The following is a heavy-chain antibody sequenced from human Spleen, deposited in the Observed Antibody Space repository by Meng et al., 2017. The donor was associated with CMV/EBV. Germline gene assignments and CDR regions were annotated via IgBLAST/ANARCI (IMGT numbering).Heavy chain of an antibody. CDR3: ARGTVVSPGGYYFYGLDV. Sequence: GGSLRLSCAASGFSFSTYGMHWVRQAPGKGLQWVSLIDNSGVDTYYADSVKGRFTISRDNAKNTLYLQIYSLRAEDTAVYYCARGTVVSPGGYYFYGLDVWGPGTTVTVSS. J-gene: IGHJ6*02. D-gene: IGHD4-23*01. CDR1: GFSFSTYG. V-gene: IGHV3-23*01. CDR2: IDNSGVDT.